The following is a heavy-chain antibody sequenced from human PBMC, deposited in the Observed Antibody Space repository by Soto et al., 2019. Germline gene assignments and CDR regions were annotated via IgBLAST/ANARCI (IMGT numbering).Heavy chain of an antibody. CDR3: ARDPRFSSTNYFDC. Sequence: QVQLVESGGGLVKPGGSLRLSCTASGFLFTDYYMSWIRQPPGKGLEWLAYIDGSSDYTNSADSVKGRFTISRDNAKNSVFLQMNNLRADDTAVYYCARDPRFSSTNYFDCWGRGTLVTVSS. CDR2: IDGSSDYT. J-gene: IGHJ4*02. D-gene: IGHD2-8*01. V-gene: IGHV3-11*06. CDR1: GFLFTDYY.